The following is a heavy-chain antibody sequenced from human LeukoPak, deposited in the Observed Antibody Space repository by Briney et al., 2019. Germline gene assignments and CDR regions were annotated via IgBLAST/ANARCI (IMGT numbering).Heavy chain of an antibody. J-gene: IGHJ3*02. CDR2: IYYSGST. D-gene: IGHD3-22*01. CDR1: GGSISSYH. Sequence: SETLSLTCTVSGGSISSYHWSWIRQPPGKGLEWIGYIYYSGSTNYNPSLKSRVTISVDTSKNQFSLKLSSVTAADTAVYYCARVGARSSGYYYLGAFDIWGQGTMATVSS. CDR3: ARVGARSSGYYYLGAFDI. V-gene: IGHV4-59*01.